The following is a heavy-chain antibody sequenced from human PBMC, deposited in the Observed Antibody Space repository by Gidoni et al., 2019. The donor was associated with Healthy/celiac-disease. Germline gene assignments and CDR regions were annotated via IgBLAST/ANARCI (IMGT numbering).Heavy chain of an antibody. D-gene: IGHD2-21*01. J-gene: IGHJ4*02. Sequence: QVQLVESGGGVVQPGRSLRPSFAASGFTFSSYGMHWVRQAPGKGLEWVAVISYDGSNKYYADSVKGRFTISRDNSKNTLYLQMNSLRAEDTAVYYCAKDLIVAFPAGFDYWGQGTLVTVSS. CDR3: AKDLIVAFPAGFDY. CDR2: ISYDGSNK. V-gene: IGHV3-30*18. CDR1: GFTFSSYG.